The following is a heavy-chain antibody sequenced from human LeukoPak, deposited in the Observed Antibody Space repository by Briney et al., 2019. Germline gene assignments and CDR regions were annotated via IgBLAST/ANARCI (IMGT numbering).Heavy chain of an antibody. Sequence: ASVKVSCKASGYTFTSYGISWVRQAHGQGLEWMGWISAYNGNTNYAQKLQGRVTMTTDTSTSTAYMELRSLRSDDTAVYYCARDRSITMVRGVIIRPDPLDIWGQGTMVTVYS. CDR2: ISAYNGNT. CDR3: ARDRSITMVRGVIIRPDPLDI. V-gene: IGHV1-18*01. J-gene: IGHJ3*02. D-gene: IGHD3-10*01. CDR1: GYTFTSYG.